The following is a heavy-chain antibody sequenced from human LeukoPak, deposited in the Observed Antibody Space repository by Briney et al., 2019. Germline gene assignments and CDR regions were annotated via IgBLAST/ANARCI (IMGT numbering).Heavy chain of an antibody. V-gene: IGHV1-46*01. Sequence: GDSVKVSCKASGYTFTSYYMHWVRQAPGQGLEWMGIINPSGGSTSYAQKFQGRVTMTRDMSTSTVYMELSSLRAEDTAVYYCARGARKGDDYGGFFDYWGQGTLVTVSS. J-gene: IGHJ4*02. D-gene: IGHD4-23*01. CDR3: ARGARKGDDYGGFFDY. CDR1: GYTFTSYY. CDR2: INPSGGST.